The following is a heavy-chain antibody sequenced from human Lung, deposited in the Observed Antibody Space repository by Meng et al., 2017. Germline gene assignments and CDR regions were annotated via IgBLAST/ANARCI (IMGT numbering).Heavy chain of an antibody. CDR2: ISYDGSNK. CDR3: ARDLVVVTASPQPGDY. V-gene: IGHV3-30*04. J-gene: IGHJ4*02. CDR1: GFTFSSYA. D-gene: IGHD2-21*02. Sequence: QVLLVESGGGVVEPGRALRLSCAASGFTFSSYAMTWVRQAPGKGLEWVAVISYDGSNKYYADSVKGRFTISRDNSKNTLYLQMNSLRAEDTAVYYCARDLVVVTASPQPGDYWGQGTLVTVSS.